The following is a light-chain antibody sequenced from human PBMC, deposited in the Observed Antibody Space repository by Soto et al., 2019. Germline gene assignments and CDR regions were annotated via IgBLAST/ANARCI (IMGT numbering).Light chain of an antibody. Sequence: IQLTQSPSSLSASVGDRVTITCRASQGISSYLAWYQQKPGKAPKLLIFAASTLQSEVPSRFSGSGSGTDFTLTISSLQREDFATYYCQQLNSYPLTFGGGTKVDI. CDR3: QQLNSYPLT. J-gene: IGKJ4*01. CDR2: AAS. CDR1: QGISSY. V-gene: IGKV1-9*01.